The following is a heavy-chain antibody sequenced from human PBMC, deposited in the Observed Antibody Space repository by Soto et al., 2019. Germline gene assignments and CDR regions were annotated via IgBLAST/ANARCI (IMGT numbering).Heavy chain of an antibody. CDR1: GFTFSRYS. CDR2: ISSSSTTV. J-gene: IGHJ4*02. V-gene: IGHV3-48*02. CDR3: ARDMGDFLEWLFNSFCDY. Sequence: PGGSLRLSCAASGFTFSRYSMNWVRQAPGKGLEWISYISSSSTTVYYADSVKGRFTISIDNAKISLYLQMNSLRDEDTAVYYFARDMGDFLEWLFNSFCDYCGQRTLVPVSS. D-gene: IGHD3-3*01.